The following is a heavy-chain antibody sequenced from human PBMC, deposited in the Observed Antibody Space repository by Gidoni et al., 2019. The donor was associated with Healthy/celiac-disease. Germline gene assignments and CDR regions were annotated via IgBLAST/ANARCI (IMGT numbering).Heavy chain of an antibody. J-gene: IGHJ5*02. CDR2: ISSSISTI. Sequence: EVQLVESGGGLVQPGGSVRLSCAASGFTFSSYSMNWVRQAPGKVLEWVSYISSSISTIYYADSVKGRFTISRDNAKNSLYLQMNSLRAEDTAVYYCAGSALNWFDPWGQGTLVTVSS. CDR1: GFTFSSYS. CDR3: AGSALNWFDP. V-gene: IGHV3-48*01.